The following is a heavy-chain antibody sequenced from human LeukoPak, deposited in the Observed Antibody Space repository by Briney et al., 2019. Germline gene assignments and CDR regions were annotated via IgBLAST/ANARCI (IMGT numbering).Heavy chain of an antibody. V-gene: IGHV3-74*01. D-gene: IGHD3-9*01. CDR2: INSDGSST. CDR3: AREGGDYDILTGYYSS. Sequence: PGGSLRLSCAASGXTFSSYWMHWVRQAPGKGLVWVSRINSDGSSTSYADSVKGRFTISRDNAKNTLYLQMNSLRAEDTAVYYCAREGGDYDILTGYYSSWGQGTLVTVSS. J-gene: IGHJ4*02. CDR1: GXTFSSYW.